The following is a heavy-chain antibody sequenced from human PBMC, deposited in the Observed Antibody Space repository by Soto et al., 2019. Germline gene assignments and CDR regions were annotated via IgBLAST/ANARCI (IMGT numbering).Heavy chain of an antibody. Sequence: PGGSLRLSCAASGFTFSNYSMNWVRQAPGKGLEWVSSISSGSGYIYYADSLKGRFTISRDNAKNSVYLQMNSLRVEDTAVYYCARDHDAFDIWGQGTMVTVSS. CDR2: ISSGSGYI. CDR1: GFTFSNYS. V-gene: IGHV3-21*01. J-gene: IGHJ3*02. CDR3: ARDHDAFDI.